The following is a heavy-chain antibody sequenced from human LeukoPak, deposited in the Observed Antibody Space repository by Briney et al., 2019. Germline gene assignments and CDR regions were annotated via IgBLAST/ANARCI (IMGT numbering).Heavy chain of an antibody. CDR3: AKGEAAAGYYFDY. J-gene: IGHJ4*02. CDR1: GFTFSSYA. CDR2: ISGSGGST. D-gene: IGHD6-13*01. V-gene: IGHV3-23*01. Sequence: GGSLRLSCAASGFTFSSYAMHWVRQAPGKGLEWVSAISGSGGSTYYADSVKGRFTISRDNSKNTLYLQMNSLRAEDTAVCYCAKGEAAAGYYFDYWGQGTLVTVSS.